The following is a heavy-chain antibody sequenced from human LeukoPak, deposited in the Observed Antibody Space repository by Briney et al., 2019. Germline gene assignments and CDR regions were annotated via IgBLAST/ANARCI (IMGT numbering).Heavy chain of an antibody. D-gene: IGHD6-6*01. CDR3: ASIAARRYWYFVL. V-gene: IGHV4-59*01. CDR1: GGSISSYY. Sequence: SETLSLTCTVSGGSISSYYWSWIRQPPGKGLEWIGYIYYSGSTNYNPSLKSRVTISVDTSKNQFSLKLSSVTAADTAVYYCASIAARRYWYFVLWGRGTLVTVSS. CDR2: IYYSGST. J-gene: IGHJ2*01.